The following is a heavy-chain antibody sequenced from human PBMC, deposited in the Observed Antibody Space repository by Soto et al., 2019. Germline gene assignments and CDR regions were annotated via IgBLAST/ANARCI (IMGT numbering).Heavy chain of an antibody. V-gene: IGHV5-10-1*01. D-gene: IGHD5-12*01. CDR1: GYSFTSYW. CDR2: IDPSDSYT. CDR3: ARGGTVATIVGGMDV. J-gene: IGHJ6*02. Sequence: GESLKISCKGSGYSFTSYWISWVRQMPGKGLEWMGRIDPSDSYTNYSPSFQGHVTISADKSISTAYLQWSSLKASDTAMYYCARGGTVATIVGGMDVWGQGTTVTVYS.